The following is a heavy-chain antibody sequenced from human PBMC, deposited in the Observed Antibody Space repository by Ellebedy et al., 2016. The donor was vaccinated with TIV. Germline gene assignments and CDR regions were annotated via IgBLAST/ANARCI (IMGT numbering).Heavy chain of an antibody. CDR3: AKTYSSSWYNAD. V-gene: IGHV3-30*02. J-gene: IGHJ4*02. Sequence: PGGSLRLSCAASGFTFSSYGMHWVRQAPGKGLEWVAFIRYDGSNKYYADSVKGRFTISRDNSKNTLYLQMNSLRAEDTAVYYCAKTYSSSWYNADWGQGTLVTVSS. D-gene: IGHD6-13*01. CDR2: IRYDGSNK. CDR1: GFTFSSYG.